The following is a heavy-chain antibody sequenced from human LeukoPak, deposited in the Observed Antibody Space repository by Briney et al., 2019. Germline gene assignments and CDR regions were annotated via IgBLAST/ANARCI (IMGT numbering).Heavy chain of an antibody. J-gene: IGHJ4*02. CDR3: ARDFWKNQWLILFEY. CDR1: GYPINIDYS. V-gene: IGHV4-38-2*02. Sequence: SETLSLTCFVSGYPINIDYSWGWIRQSPGKGLEWIGVISPKGITYYNPSLRGRVSISPDTSKNQFSLKLSSVTAADTAVYYCARDFWKNQWLILFEYWGQGSLVTVSS. CDR2: ISPKGIT. D-gene: IGHD6-19*01.